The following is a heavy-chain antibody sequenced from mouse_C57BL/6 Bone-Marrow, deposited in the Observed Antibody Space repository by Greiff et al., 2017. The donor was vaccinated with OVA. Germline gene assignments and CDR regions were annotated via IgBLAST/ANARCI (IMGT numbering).Heavy chain of an antibody. D-gene: IGHD2-1*01. CDR2: ISHLAYSI. CDR3: ARQNGNYESMDG. V-gene: IGHV5-15*04. CDR1: GFTFSDYG. Sequence: EVKVEESGGGLVQPGGSLKLSCAASGFTFSDYGMAWVRQAPRKGPEWVAFISHLAYSIYYADTVTGRFHLSRENAKNTLYMELSSLRSEDTAMYDCARQNGNYESMDGGNQGTSVTVTS. J-gene: IGHJ4*01.